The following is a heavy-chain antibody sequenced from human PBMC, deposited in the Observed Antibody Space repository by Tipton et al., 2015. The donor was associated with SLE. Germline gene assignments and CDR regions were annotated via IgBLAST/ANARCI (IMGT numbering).Heavy chain of an antibody. D-gene: IGHD6-13*01. V-gene: IGHV4-59*07. CDR1: GGSLTHYY. CDR3: ARSAGYGSSWAHFDY. J-gene: IGHJ4*02. Sequence: TLSLTCTVSGGSLTHYYWNWIRQSPGKGLEWLGYIHYTGTPYYKPSLKSRIAMSVDTSSNQLSLRLTSLTPADTAVYYCARSAGYGSSWAHFDYWGQGTLVTVSS. CDR2: IHYTGTP.